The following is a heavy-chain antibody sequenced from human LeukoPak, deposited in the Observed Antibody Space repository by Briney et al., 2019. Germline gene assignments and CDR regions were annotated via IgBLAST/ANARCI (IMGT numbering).Heavy chain of an antibody. CDR2: IYYSGST. CDR1: GGSLRSYY. CDR3: ARHNEDVQLFYGLDV. J-gene: IGHJ6*02. V-gene: IGHV4-59*08. Sequence: PSETLSLTCTVPGGSLRSYYWSWIRQPPGKGLEWIGYIYYSGSTNYNPSLKSRVTISIDMSKNQFSLRLSSVTAADAAVYYCARHNEDVQLFYGLDVWGQGTTVTVSS. D-gene: IGHD2-2*01.